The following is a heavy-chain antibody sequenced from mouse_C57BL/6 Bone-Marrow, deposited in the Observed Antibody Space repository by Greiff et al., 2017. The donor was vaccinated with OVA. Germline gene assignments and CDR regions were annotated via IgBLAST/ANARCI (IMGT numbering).Heavy chain of an antibody. D-gene: IGHD2-1*01. V-gene: IGHV1-18*01. CDR3: ARSGGNYLYFDY. CDR2: INPNNGGT. Sequence: VQLKESGPELVKPGASVKIPCKASGYTFTDYNMDWVKQSHGKSLEWIGDINPNNGGTIYNQKFKGKATLTVDKSSSTAYMELRSLTSEDTAVYYCARSGGNYLYFDYWGQGTTLTVSS. J-gene: IGHJ2*01. CDR1: GYTFTDYN.